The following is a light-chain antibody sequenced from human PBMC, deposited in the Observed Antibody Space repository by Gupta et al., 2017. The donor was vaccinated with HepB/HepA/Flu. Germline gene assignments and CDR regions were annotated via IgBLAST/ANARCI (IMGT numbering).Light chain of an antibody. Sequence: SHELTQPPSVSVSPGQTASITCSGDKLGNKYVHWYQQKPGQSPVLVIYQHTKRPSGIPERLSGSNSGNTATLTISGTQAMDEAEYYCQLWDRNTVCFGGGTKLNVL. CDR3: QLWDRNTVC. CDR2: QHT. J-gene: IGLJ2*01. CDR1: KLGNKY. V-gene: IGLV3-1*01.